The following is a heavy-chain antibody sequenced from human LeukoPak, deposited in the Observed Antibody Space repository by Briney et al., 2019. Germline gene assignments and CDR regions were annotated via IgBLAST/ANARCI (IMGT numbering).Heavy chain of an antibody. V-gene: IGHV3-23*01. Sequence: GGSLRLSCAASGFTFSSYAMSWVRQAPGKGREWVAGISGSGGRTYYEDSVKGRFTISRDNSKNTLYLQMNSLRAEDTAVYYCANLDIAVAGTEETIDYWGQGTLVTVSS. D-gene: IGHD6-19*01. J-gene: IGHJ4*02. CDR2: ISGSGGRT. CDR3: ANLDIAVAGTEETIDY. CDR1: GFTFSSYA.